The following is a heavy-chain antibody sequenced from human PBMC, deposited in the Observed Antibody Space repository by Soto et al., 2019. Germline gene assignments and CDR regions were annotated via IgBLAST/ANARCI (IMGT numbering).Heavy chain of an antibody. J-gene: IGHJ6*02. CDR2: ISSSSSYI. CDR1: GFTFSSYS. D-gene: IGHD3-16*01. CDR3: ALWGGYYYYYGMDV. Sequence: GSLRLSCAASGFTFSSYSMNWVRQAPGKGLEWVSSISSSSSYIYYADSVKGRFTISRDNAKNSLYLQMNSLRAEDTAVYYCALWGGYYYYYGMDVWGQGTTVTVSS. V-gene: IGHV3-21*01.